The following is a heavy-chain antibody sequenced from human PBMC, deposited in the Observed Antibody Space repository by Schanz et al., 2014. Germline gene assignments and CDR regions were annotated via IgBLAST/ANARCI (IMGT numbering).Heavy chain of an antibody. CDR1: GYTFTVYY. V-gene: IGHV1-2*02. CDR2: INPNSGAT. CDR3: ARVTTGYDS. D-gene: IGHD5-12*01. Sequence: QVQLVQSGAEVKKPGASVKLSCKASGYTFTVYYMHWVRQAPGQGLEWLGWINPNSGATSSAQKFQGRVTMTRDTSSSTVYMQLSSLTSDDTAIYYCARVTTGYDSWGQGTLVTVSS. J-gene: IGHJ4*02.